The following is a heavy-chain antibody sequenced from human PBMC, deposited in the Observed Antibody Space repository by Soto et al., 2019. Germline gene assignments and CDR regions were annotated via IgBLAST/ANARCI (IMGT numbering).Heavy chain of an antibody. V-gene: IGHV3-33*01. CDR1: GFTFSSYG. CDR2: IWYDGSNK. D-gene: IGHD6-13*01. J-gene: IGHJ6*02. CDR3: AREVRQQLVSYYYYGMDV. Sequence: QVQLVESGGGVVQPGRSLRLSCAASGFTFSSYGMHWVRQAPGKGLEWVAVIWYDGSNKYYADSVKGRFTISRDNSKNTLYLQMNSLRAEDTAVYYCAREVRQQLVSYYYYGMDVWGQGTTVTVSS.